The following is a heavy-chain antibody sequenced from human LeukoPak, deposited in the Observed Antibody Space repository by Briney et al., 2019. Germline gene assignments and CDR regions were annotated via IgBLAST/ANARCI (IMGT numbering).Heavy chain of an antibody. J-gene: IGHJ4*02. CDR2: ISYDGSNK. D-gene: IGHD6-13*01. CDR1: GFTFSSYA. Sequence: GRSLRLSCAASGFTFSSYAMHWVRQAPGKGLEWVAVISYDGSNKYYADSVKGRFTISRDNSKNTLYLQMNSLRAEDTAVYYCARDRRLRNTVWLGAAAGLWGQGTLVTVSS. V-gene: IGHV3-30*04. CDR3: ARDRRLRNTVWLGAAAGL.